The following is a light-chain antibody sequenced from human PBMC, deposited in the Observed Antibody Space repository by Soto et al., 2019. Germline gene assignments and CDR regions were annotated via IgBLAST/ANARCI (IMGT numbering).Light chain of an antibody. CDR1: SSDVGGYNY. CDR3: CSYAGTYTFWV. Sequence: QSALTQPRSVSGSPGQSVTISCTGTSSDVGGYNYVSWYQHHPGKALKLMICDVTKRPSGVPDRFSGSKSGNTASLTISSLQAEDEADYYCCSYAGTYTFWVFGGGTQLTVL. CDR2: DVT. V-gene: IGLV2-11*01. J-gene: IGLJ3*02.